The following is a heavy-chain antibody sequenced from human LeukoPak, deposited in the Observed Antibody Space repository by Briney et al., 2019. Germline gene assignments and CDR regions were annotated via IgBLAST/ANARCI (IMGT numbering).Heavy chain of an antibody. CDR3: ARELGYYDSSGTNGDY. Sequence: ASVKVSCKASGGTFSSYAISWVRQAPGQGLEWMGWISAYNGNTNYAQKLQGRVTMTTDTSTSTAYMELRSLRSDDTAVYYCARELGYYDSSGTNGDYWGQGTLVTVSS. V-gene: IGHV1-18*01. CDR1: GGTFSSYA. CDR2: ISAYNGNT. D-gene: IGHD3-22*01. J-gene: IGHJ4*02.